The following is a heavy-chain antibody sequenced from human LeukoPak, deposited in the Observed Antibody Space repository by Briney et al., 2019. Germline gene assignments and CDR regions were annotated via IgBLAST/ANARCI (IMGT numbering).Heavy chain of an antibody. V-gene: IGHV3-48*03. CDR1: GFTFSSYE. J-gene: IGHJ4*02. Sequence: GGSLRLSCAASGFTFSSYEMNWVRQAPGKGLEWVSYISGSSSTIYYADSVKGRFTISRDNAKNSLYLQMNSLRAEDTGVYYCVTSSGWKGGYYFDFWGQGTLVTVSA. D-gene: IGHD6-19*01. CDR3: VTSSGWKGGYYFDF. CDR2: ISGSSSTI.